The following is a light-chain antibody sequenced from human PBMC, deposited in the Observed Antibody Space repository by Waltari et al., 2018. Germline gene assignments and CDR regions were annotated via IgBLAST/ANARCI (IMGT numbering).Light chain of an antibody. J-gene: IGLJ3*02. CDR2: DVN. CDR3: SSYAGSAISV. CDR1: SSDIGNYNL. V-gene: IGLV2-23*02. Sequence: QSALTQTATVSGSPGQSITISCSGTSSDIGNYNLVSWYQQHPGKAPTLIIYDVNKRPSGVSNRFSGSKSGNTAFLTISGRQTADEADYYCSSYAGSAISVFGGGTKLTVL.